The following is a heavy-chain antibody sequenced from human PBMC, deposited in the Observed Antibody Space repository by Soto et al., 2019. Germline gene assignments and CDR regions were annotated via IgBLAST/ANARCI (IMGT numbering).Heavy chain of an antibody. CDR2: INHSGST. J-gene: IGHJ5*02. V-gene: IGHV4-34*01. CDR3: ARGADYYGSGSYYSWFDP. CDR1: GGSFSGYY. Sequence: QVQLQQWGAGLLKPSETLSLTCAVYGGSFSGYYWSWIRQPPGKGLGWIGEINHSGSTNYNPSLKSRVTISVDTSKNQFSLKLSSVTAADTAVYYCARGADYYGSGSYYSWFDPWGQGTLVTVSS. D-gene: IGHD3-10*01.